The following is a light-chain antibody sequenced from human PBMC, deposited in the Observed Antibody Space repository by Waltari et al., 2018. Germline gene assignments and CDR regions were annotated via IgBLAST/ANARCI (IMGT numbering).Light chain of an antibody. CDR1: QSISSF. CDR3: QQSYSAPRT. Sequence: DIQMTQSPSSLSASVGDRVTITCRASQSISSFLNWYQQKPGKAPKLLIYAASSLQSGVPLRFSGSGSGTDFTRTISSLQPEDFATYYCQQSYSAPRTFGQGTKVEIK. J-gene: IGKJ1*01. V-gene: IGKV1-39*01. CDR2: AAS.